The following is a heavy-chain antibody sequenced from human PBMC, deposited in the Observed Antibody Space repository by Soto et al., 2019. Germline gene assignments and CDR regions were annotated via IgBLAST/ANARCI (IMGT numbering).Heavy chain of an antibody. CDR1: GFTFSSYG. CDR3: ARDYLFYSSSSYYGMDV. Sequence: QVQLVESGGGVVQPGRSLRLSCAASGFTFSSYGMHWVRQAPGKGLEWVVVIWYDGSNKYYADSVKGRFTISRDNSKNTLYLQMNSLRAEDTAVYYCARDYLFYSSSSYYGMDVWGQGTTVTVSS. V-gene: IGHV3-33*01. D-gene: IGHD6-13*01. J-gene: IGHJ6*02. CDR2: IWYDGSNK.